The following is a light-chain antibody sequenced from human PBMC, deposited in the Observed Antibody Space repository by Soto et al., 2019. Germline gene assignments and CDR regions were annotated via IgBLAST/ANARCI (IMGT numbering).Light chain of an antibody. Sequence: DIQMTQSPSSLSASVGDRVTITCRASQDIRDYLVWYQQRPGKVPTLLIYAASTLQSGVPSRFRGSGYGTEFTLTLSSLQSEDVATYYCQKYGGAPYTFGPGTKVDLK. CDR1: QDIRDY. CDR3: QKYGGAPYT. V-gene: IGKV1-27*01. J-gene: IGKJ3*01. CDR2: AAS.